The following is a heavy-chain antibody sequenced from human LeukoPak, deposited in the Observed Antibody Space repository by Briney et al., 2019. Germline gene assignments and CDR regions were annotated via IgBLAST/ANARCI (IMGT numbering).Heavy chain of an antibody. V-gene: IGHV3-9*01. CDR3: GKVGSTYSSGDFFDY. J-gene: IGHJ4*02. Sequence: PGGSLRLSCAASGFTLDDYAMHWVRQAPGQGLKWLSIISWNSSYIGYTDSVKGRFTSSKDNANTSLEFQMNILRDEGTAYDGGGKVGSTYSSGDFFDYWGQGTLVTVSS. D-gene: IGHD6-19*01. CDR1: GFTLDDYA. CDR2: ISWNSSYI.